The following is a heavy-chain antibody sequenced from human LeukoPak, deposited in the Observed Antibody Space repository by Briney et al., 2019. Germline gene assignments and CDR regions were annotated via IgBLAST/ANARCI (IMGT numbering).Heavy chain of an antibody. D-gene: IGHD6-13*01. J-gene: IGHJ4*02. CDR2: IYYSGST. CDR3: ARDRQQLVRGDYFDY. Sequence: SETLSLTCTVSGGSINSGSYYWGWIRQPPGKGLEWIGSIYYSGSTYYNPSLKSRVTFSVDTSKNQFSLKLSSVTAADTAVYYCARDRQQLVRGDYFDYWGQGTLVTVSS. CDR1: GGSINSGSYY. V-gene: IGHV4-39*07.